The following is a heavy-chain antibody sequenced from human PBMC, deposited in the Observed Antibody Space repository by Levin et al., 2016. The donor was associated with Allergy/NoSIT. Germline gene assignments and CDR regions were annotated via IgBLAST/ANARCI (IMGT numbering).Heavy chain of an antibody. Sequence: ASVKVSCKASGYTFTNYYIHWFRQAPGQGPEWMGIIRVGADRTQYPQKFQDRITMTRDTSTNTVYLQLGSLGSEDTALYYCAREGPETYYFDNWGQGTLVTVSP. J-gene: IGHJ4*02. V-gene: IGHV1-46*03. CDR1: GYTFTNYY. CDR3: AREGPETYYFDN. CDR2: IRVGADRT.